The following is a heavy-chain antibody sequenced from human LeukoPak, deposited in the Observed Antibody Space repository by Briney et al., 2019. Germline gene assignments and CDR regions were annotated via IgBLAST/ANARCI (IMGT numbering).Heavy chain of an antibody. D-gene: IGHD4-17*01. Sequence: ASVKVSCKASGGTFSSYAISWVRQAPGQGLEWMGGIIPIFGTANYAQKFQGRVTITADESTSTAYMELSSLRSEDTAVYYCARDRRVNDYGDYGEDYYYHYMDVWGKGTTVTVSS. J-gene: IGHJ6*03. CDR3: ARDRRVNDYGDYGEDYYYHYMDV. CDR2: IIPIFGTA. V-gene: IGHV1-69*13. CDR1: GGTFSSYA.